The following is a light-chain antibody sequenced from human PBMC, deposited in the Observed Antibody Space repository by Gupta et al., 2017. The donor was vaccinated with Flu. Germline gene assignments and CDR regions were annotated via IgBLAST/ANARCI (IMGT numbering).Light chain of an antibody. CDR2: GYN. CDR3: QSYATSLYVAV. CDR1: SSNIGTDYD. V-gene: IGLV1-40*01. J-gene: IGLJ2*01. Sequence: QSVLTQPPSVSGAPGQKVTISCTGSSSNIGTDYDVHWYQHLPGTAPRLLIYGYNKRPSGVPDRFSASKSGTSAYRAITGLQAEDEAEDDGQSYATSLYVAVCGGGTKLT.